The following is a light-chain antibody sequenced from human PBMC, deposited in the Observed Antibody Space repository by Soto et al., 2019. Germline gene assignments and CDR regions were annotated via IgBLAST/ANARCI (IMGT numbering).Light chain of an antibody. CDR2: GAS. J-gene: IGKJ4*01. Sequence: EIVMTQSPATLSVSPGERATLSCRASQSISTNLAWYQQKPGQAPRLLIYGASTRATGIPTRFSVSGSGTDFALTISSLQSEDFAVYCCQQYNNWPPLTVGGGTKVEIK. V-gene: IGKV3-15*01. CDR3: QQYNNWPPLT. CDR1: QSISTN.